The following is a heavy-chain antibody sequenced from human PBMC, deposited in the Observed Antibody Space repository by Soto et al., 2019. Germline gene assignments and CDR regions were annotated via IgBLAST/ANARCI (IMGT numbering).Heavy chain of an antibody. Sequence: QVQLQESGPGLVKPSQTLSLTCTVSGGSISSGGYYWSWIRQHPGKGLEWFGYIYYSGSTYYNPSLRSRVSISVDTSKNQFPRKLSSLTAADTAVYYCARSPEATVTAFDYWGQGTLVTVSS. CDR3: ARSPEATVTAFDY. D-gene: IGHD4-17*01. V-gene: IGHV4-31*03. J-gene: IGHJ4*02. CDR2: IYYSGST. CDR1: GGSISSGGYY.